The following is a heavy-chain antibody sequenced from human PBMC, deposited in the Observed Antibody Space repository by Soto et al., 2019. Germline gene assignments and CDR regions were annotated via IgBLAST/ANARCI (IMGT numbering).Heavy chain of an antibody. Sequence: QAQMQQSGPGLVKPSQTLSLTCAISGDSISSNSAAWNWIRQSPSRGLEWLGRTYYRSKWCNDYAVAVKSRIIINPDTSKNQFSLQLTSVTPEDTAVYYCARLNPGGDTAVDYWGQGTLVTVSS. V-gene: IGHV6-1*01. CDR2: TYYRSKWCN. D-gene: IGHD3-16*01. J-gene: IGHJ4*02. CDR3: ARLNPGGDTAVDY. CDR1: GDSISSNSAA.